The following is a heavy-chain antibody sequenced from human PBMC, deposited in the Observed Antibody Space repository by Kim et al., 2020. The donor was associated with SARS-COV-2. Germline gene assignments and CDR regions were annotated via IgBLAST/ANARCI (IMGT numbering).Heavy chain of an antibody. V-gene: IGHV1-46*01. Sequence: SSAQKFTGRVTMTRDTSTSTVYMELSSLRSEDTAVYYCALRGYSYGFLDYWGQGTLVTVSS. D-gene: IGHD5-18*01. CDR3: ALRGYSYGFLDY. J-gene: IGHJ4*02.